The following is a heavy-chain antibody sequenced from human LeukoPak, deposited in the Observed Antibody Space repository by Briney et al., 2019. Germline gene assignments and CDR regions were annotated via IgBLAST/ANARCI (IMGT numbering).Heavy chain of an antibody. J-gene: IGHJ3*02. D-gene: IGHD3-22*01. Sequence: SETLSLTCTVSGGSIGGYYWSWIRQSPGKGLVWIGYMYYSGSTNYSPSLKSRVTMSVDMSKNQFSLKLSSVTAADTALYYCARHFTYYYDSNGYPRDAFDIWGQGTMVTVSS. CDR2: MYYSGST. CDR3: ARHFTYYYDSNGYPRDAFDI. V-gene: IGHV4-59*08. CDR1: GGSIGGYY.